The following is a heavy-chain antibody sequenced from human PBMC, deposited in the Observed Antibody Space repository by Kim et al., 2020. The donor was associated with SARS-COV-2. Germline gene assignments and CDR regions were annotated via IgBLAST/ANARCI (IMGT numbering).Heavy chain of an antibody. D-gene: IGHD3-9*01. V-gene: IGHV3-23*01. CDR1: GFTFSSYA. CDR3: AKDLHNDILTGYYRGDDAFDI. J-gene: IGHJ3*02. CDR2: ISGSGGST. Sequence: GGSLRLSCATSGFTFSSYAMSWVRQAPGKGLEWVSAISGSGGSTYYADSVKGRFTISRDNSKNTLYLQMNSLRAEDTAVYYCAKDLHNDILTGYYRGDDAFDIWGQGTMVTVSS.